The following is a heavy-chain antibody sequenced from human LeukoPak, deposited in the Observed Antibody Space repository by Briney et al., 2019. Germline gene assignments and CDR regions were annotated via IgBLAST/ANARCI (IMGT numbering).Heavy chain of an antibody. Sequence: PSETLSLTCTVSGGSISSYYWSWIRQPPGKGLEWLGYIYYSGSTNYNPSLKSRVTISVETSKNQFSLKLSSVTAADTAVYYCARETAGYYGSGSYVDYWGQGTLVTVSS. V-gene: IGHV4-59*12. CDR2: IYYSGST. D-gene: IGHD3-10*01. CDR1: GGSISSYY. J-gene: IGHJ4*02. CDR3: ARETAGYYGSGSYVDY.